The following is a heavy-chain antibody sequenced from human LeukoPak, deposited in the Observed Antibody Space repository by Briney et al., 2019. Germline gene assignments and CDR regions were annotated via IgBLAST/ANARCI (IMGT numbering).Heavy chain of an antibody. V-gene: IGHV3-33*01. Sequence: GGSLRLSCATSGFTFSSYGMHWVRQAPGKGLEWVAVIWYDGSNKYYADSVKGRFTISRDNSKNTLYLQMNSLRAEDTAVYYCAREGLVARGAFDIWGQGTMVTVSS. J-gene: IGHJ3*02. CDR2: IWYDGSNK. CDR3: AREGLVARGAFDI. CDR1: GFTFSSYG. D-gene: IGHD5-12*01.